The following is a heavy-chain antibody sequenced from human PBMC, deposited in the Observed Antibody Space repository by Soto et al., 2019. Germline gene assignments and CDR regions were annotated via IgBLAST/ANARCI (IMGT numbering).Heavy chain of an antibody. CDR2: IWYDGTNK. V-gene: IGHV3-33*01. CDR1: GFTFSNYV. Sequence: QVQLVESGGGVVQPGRSLRLSCTASGFTFSNYVMHWVRQAPGKGLEWVALIWYDGTNKYYADSVKGRSTISRDNSKNTLYLQTNSLEVEDTAVYYCVREDVWQQAGPDGFDIWGQGTMVTVSS. CDR3: VREDVWQQAGPDGFDI. J-gene: IGHJ3*02. D-gene: IGHD6-13*01.